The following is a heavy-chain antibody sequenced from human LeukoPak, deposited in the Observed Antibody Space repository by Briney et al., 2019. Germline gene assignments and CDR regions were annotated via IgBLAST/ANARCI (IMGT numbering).Heavy chain of an antibody. D-gene: IGHD2-8*01. V-gene: IGHV3-30*02. Sequence: GGSLRLSCAASGFTFSSYGMHWVRQAPGRGLEWVTFIRYDGSKKYYADSVKGRFTIPRDNVKNILYLQMNSLRAEDTAVYYCARLNTGYFDYWGQGTLVTVSS. CDR1: GFTFSSYG. J-gene: IGHJ4*02. CDR3: ARLNTGYFDY. CDR2: IRYDGSKK.